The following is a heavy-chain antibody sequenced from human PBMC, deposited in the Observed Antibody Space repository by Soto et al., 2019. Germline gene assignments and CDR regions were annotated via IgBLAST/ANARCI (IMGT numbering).Heavy chain of an antibody. CDR3: ARGIVVAATHGHDYFDY. V-gene: IGHV4-34*01. CDR1: GGSFSGYY. D-gene: IGHD2-15*01. CDR2: INHSGST. J-gene: IGHJ4*02. Sequence: SETLSLTCAVYGGSFSGYYWSWIRQPPGKGLEWIGEINHSGSTNYNPSLKSRVTISVDTSKNQFSLKLSSVTAADTAVYYCARGIVVAATHGHDYFDYWGQGTLVTVSS.